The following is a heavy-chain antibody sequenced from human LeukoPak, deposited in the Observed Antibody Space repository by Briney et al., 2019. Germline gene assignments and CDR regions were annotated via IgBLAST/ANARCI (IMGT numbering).Heavy chain of an antibody. CDR1: GFTFSSYE. J-gene: IGHJ6*04. CDR3: AELGITMIGGV. V-gene: IGHV3-48*03. D-gene: IGHD3-10*02. CDR2: ISSSGSTI. Sequence: PGGSLRLSCAASGFTFSSYELNWVRQAPGKGLEWVSYISSSGSTIYYADSVKGRFTISRDNAKNSLYLQMNSLRAEDTAVYYCAELGITMIGGVWGKGTTVTVSS.